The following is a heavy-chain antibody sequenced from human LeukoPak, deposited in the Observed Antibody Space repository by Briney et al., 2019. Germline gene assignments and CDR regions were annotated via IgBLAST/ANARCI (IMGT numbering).Heavy chain of an antibody. CDR3: ARVVGMTGYFRVANYFDY. CDR2: IKQDGSEK. D-gene: IGHD3-9*01. CDR1: GFTFSSYW. V-gene: IGHV3-7*01. Sequence: GGSLRLSCAASGFTFSSYWMSWVRQAPGKGLEWVANIKQDGSEKYYVDSVKGRFTISRDNAKNSLYLQMNSLRAEDTAVYYCARVVGMTGYFRVANYFDYWGQGTLVTVSS. J-gene: IGHJ4*02.